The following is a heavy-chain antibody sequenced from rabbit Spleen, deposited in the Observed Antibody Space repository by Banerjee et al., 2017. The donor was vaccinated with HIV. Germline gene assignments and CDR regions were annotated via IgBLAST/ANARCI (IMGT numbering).Heavy chain of an antibody. J-gene: IGHJ4*01. Sequence: EESGGDLVKPGASLTLTCTASGVSFSFSSYMCWVRQVPGKGPEWIACIVNGNGNTYYASWVNGRFTISRSTSLAAVTLQVTSLTVADTATYFCARDLDGVIGWNFGWWGPGTLVTVS. V-gene: IGHV1S47*01. CDR2: IVNGNGNT. CDR3: ARDLDGVIGWNFGW. CDR1: GVSFSFSS. D-gene: IGHD1-1*01.